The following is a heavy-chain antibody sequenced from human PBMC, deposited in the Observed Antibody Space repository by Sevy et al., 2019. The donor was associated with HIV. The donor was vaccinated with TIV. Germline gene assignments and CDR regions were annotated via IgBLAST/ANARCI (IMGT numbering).Heavy chain of an antibody. V-gene: IGHV3-43*01. J-gene: IGHJ6*02. Sequence: GGSLRLSCAASGFTFDDYTMHWVRQAPGKGLEWVSVISWDGGSTYYADSVKGRFTISRDNSKNSLYLQMNSLRTEDTALYYCAKDGSRLRFLEWSEYYYYGMDVWGQGTTVTVSS. CDR3: AKDGSRLRFLEWSEYYYYGMDV. CDR1: GFTFDDYT. D-gene: IGHD3-3*01. CDR2: ISWDGGST.